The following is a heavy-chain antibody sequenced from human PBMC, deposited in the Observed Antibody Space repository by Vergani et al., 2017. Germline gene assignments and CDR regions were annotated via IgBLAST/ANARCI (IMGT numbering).Heavy chain of an antibody. Sequence: QVQLQESGPGLVKPSQTLSLTCTVSGGSISSGGYYWSWIRQHPGKGLEWIGYIYYSGSTYYNPSLKSRVTRSVDTSKNQFSLKLSSVTAADTAVYYCASHTYSSSWYYYYYYGMDVWGQGTTVTVSS. CDR2: IYYSGST. CDR3: ASHTYSSSWYYYYYYGMDV. V-gene: IGHV4-31*03. D-gene: IGHD6-13*01. J-gene: IGHJ6*02. CDR1: GGSISSGGYY.